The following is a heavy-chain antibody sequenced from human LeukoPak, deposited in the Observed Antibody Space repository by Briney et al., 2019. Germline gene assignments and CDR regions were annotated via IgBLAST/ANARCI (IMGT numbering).Heavy chain of an antibody. Sequence: GAPLKISSKASGNSFTTHWICWGRPMAGKGLEWLGIIYPGDSETRYRPSFQGQVTISSDKSINTAYLQWSSLKASDTAMYYCARLLLYDPGMYFDFWGQGTLVTVSS. CDR3: ARLLLYDPGMYFDF. J-gene: IGHJ4*02. V-gene: IGHV5-51*01. D-gene: IGHD3-10*01. CDR2: IYPGDSET. CDR1: GNSFTTHW.